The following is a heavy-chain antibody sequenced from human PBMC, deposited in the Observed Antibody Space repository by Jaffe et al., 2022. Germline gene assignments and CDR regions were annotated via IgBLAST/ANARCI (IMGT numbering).Heavy chain of an antibody. CDR1: GFTFSSYG. CDR3: AKDIIGQGSITIFGVVTY. V-gene: IGHV3-30*18. D-gene: IGHD3-3*01. J-gene: IGHJ4*02. CDR2: ISYDGSNK. Sequence: QVQLVESGGGVVQPGRSLRLSCAASGFTFSSYGMHWVRQAPGKGLEWVAVISYDGSNKYYADSVKGRFTISRDNSKNTLYLQMNSLRAEDTAVYYCAKDIIGQGSITIFGVVTYWGQGTLVTVSS.